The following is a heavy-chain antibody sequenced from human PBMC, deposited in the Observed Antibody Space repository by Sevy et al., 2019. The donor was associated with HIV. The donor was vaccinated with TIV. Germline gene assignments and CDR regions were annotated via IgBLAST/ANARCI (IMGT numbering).Heavy chain of an antibody. CDR3: ARGSGIAVAGTVRGLYYFDY. D-gene: IGHD6-19*01. Sequence: GSLRLSCAASGFTFSSYAMHWVRQAPGKGLEWVAVISYDGSNKYYADSVKGRFTISRDNSKNTLYLQMNSLRAEDTAVYYCARGSGIAVAGTVRGLYYFDYWGQGTLVTVSS. CDR1: GFTFSSYA. CDR2: ISYDGSNK. V-gene: IGHV3-30-3*01. J-gene: IGHJ4*02.